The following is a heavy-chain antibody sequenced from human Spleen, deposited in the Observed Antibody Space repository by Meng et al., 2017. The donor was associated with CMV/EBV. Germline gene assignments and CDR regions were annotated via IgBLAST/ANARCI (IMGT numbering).Heavy chain of an antibody. CDR2: IYYSGST. CDR3: AREWQQLPMDV. CDR1: GGSVSSGSYY. J-gene: IGHJ6*02. Sequence: GSLRLSCTVSGGSVSSGSYYWSWIRQPPGKGLEWIGYIYYSGSTNYNPSLKSRVTISVDMSKNQFSLKLSSVTAADTAVYYCAREWQQLPMDVWGQGTTVTVSS. V-gene: IGHV4-61*01. D-gene: IGHD6-13*01.